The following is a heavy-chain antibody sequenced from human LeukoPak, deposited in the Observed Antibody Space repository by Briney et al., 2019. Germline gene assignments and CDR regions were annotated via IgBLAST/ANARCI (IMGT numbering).Heavy chain of an antibody. CDR2: INPHSGGP. D-gene: IGHD3-10*01. J-gene: IGHJ4*02. Sequence: ASVKVSCKSSGYTFTDYYIHWVRQAPGQGLEWMGGINPHSGGPNYAKNVQDRVSMPSDTSISTDYMDLSRLRSDDTAVYYCARGSWFGDLLYAQPAYYFDYWGQGALVTVSS. CDR3: ARGSWFGDLLYAQPAYYFDY. V-gene: IGHV1-2*02. CDR1: GYTFTDYY.